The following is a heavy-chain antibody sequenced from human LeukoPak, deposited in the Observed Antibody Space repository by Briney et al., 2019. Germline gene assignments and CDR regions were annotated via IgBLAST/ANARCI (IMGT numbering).Heavy chain of an antibody. CDR2: ITNDGSST. J-gene: IGHJ4*02. CDR1: GFTFSSYW. CDR3: ARDLGDGTPFDY. D-gene: IGHD1-7*01. V-gene: IGHV3-74*01. Sequence: GGSLRLSCAASGFTFSSYWMPWVRQAPGKGLVWVSRITNDGSSTGDADSVKGRFTISRDNAKNTLYLQMNSLRVEDTAVYYCARDLGDGTPFDYWGQGTLVTVSS.